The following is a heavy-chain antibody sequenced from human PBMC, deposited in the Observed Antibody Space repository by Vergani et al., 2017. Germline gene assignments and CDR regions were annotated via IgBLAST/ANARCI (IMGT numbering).Heavy chain of an antibody. CDR1: GFTFSDYY. V-gene: IGHV3-7*03. CDR2: IQQDGSEK. Sequence: VQLVESGGGLVKPGGSLRLSCAASGFTFSDYYMSWIRQAPGKGLEWVANIQQDGSEKYYMDSVKGRFNISRDNAKNSLYLQMNSLRAEDTAVYDCARDPSGVDYFDYWGQGTLVTVSS. J-gene: IGHJ4*02. CDR3: ARDPSGVDYFDY. D-gene: IGHD7-27*01.